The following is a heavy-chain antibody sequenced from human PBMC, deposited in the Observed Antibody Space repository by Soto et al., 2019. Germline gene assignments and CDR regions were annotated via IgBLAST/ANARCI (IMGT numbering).Heavy chain of an antibody. J-gene: IGHJ4*02. D-gene: IGHD6-25*01. CDR3: AREAGWQRMVPYD. Sequence: QVPLVQSGTEVKKPGASVNVSCKAFGCTFTSYGFSWVREVPGQGLEWLGWISAFNGDTQYAQTMKGRLTVTTDTSTTTVHMELRSLTPADTAVYYCAREAGWQRMVPYDWGQGTLVTVS. CDR1: GCTFTSYG. CDR2: ISAFNGDT. V-gene: IGHV1-18*04.